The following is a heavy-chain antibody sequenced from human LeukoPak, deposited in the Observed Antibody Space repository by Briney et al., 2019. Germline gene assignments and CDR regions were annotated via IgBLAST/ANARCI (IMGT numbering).Heavy chain of an antibody. CDR2: ISSSSIYI. CDR1: GFTFSSYR. Sequence: GGALRLSCAASGFTFSSYRMNWGRQAPGKGVGWVSFISSSSIYIYYADSVKGRFTISRDNAKNSLYLQMNSLRAEDTAVYYCARVSNSYGYYYYGMDVWGQGTTVTVSS. J-gene: IGHJ6*02. CDR3: ARVSNSYGYYYYGMDV. D-gene: IGHD5-18*01. V-gene: IGHV3-21*05.